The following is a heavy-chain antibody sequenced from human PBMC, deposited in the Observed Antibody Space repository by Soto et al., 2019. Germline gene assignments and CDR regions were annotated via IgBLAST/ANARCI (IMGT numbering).Heavy chain of an antibody. J-gene: IGHJ3*02. CDR1: GGTFSGYA. D-gene: IGHD3-10*01. Sequence: ASVKVSCKASGGTFSGYAISWVRQAPGQGLEWMGGIIPIFGTANYAQKFQGRVTITADESTSTAYMELSSLRSEDTAVYYCARVRFGTPGTFDIWGQGTMVTVSS. V-gene: IGHV1-69*13. CDR2: IIPIFGTA. CDR3: ARVRFGTPGTFDI.